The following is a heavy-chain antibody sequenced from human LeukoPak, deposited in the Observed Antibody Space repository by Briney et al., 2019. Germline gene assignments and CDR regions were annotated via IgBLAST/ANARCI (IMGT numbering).Heavy chain of an antibody. CDR3: ARGSNLYDSREYFQH. V-gene: IGHV1-69*13. CDR1: GFTFTSHD. Sequence: SVKVSCKASGFTFTSHDYNWVRQAPGQGLEWMGGIIPIFGTANYAQKFQGRVTITADESTSTAYMELSSLRSEDTAVYYCARGSNLYDSREYFQHWGQGTLVTVSS. J-gene: IGHJ1*01. D-gene: IGHD3-22*01. CDR2: IIPIFGTA.